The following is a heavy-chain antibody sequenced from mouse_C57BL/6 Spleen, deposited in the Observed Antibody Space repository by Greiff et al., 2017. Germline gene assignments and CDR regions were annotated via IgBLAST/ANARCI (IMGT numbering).Heavy chain of an antibody. CDR2: ISDGGSYT. Sequence: EVKLMESGGGLVKPGGSLKLSCAASGFTFSSYAMSWVRQTPEKRLEWVATISDGGSYTYYPDNVKGRFTISRDNAKNNLYLQMSHLKSEDTAMXYCAREGYYGSSYGVYFDYWGKGTTLTVSS. J-gene: IGHJ2*01. CDR3: AREGYYGSSYGVYFDY. V-gene: IGHV5-4*01. D-gene: IGHD1-1*01. CDR1: GFTFSSYA.